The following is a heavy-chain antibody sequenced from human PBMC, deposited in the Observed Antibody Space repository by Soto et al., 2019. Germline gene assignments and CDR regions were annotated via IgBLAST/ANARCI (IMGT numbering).Heavy chain of an antibody. CDR2: VHYSGNT. J-gene: IGHJ5*02. CDR3: ARQDRVVAEGRWFDR. Sequence: PSETLSLTCTVSGYSISSGYHWAWIRQPPGKGLEWLGSVHYSGNTYYNPSLKSRLTISVDKSKNQFSLNLSSVTAADTAVYYCARQDRVVAEGRWFDRWGQGTLVTVSS. V-gene: IGHV4-38-2*02. CDR1: GYSISSGYH. D-gene: IGHD2-15*01.